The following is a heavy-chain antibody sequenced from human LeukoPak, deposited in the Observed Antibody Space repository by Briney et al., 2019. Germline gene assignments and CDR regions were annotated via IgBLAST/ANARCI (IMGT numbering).Heavy chain of an antibody. Sequence: PGGSLRLSCAASGFTFSNYWMNWVRQAPGKGLEWVANINQDGSEKYYVDSMKGRFTISRDNARNSLYLQMNSLRAEDTAVNYCARGDYYGSGSYDYWGQGTLVTVSS. CDR2: INQDGSEK. CDR3: ARGDYYGSGSYDY. V-gene: IGHV3-7*01. J-gene: IGHJ4*02. CDR1: GFTFSNYW. D-gene: IGHD3-10*01.